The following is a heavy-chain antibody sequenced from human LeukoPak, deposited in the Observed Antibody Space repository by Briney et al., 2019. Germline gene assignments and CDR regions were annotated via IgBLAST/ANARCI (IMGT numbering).Heavy chain of an antibody. Sequence: GGSLRLSCAASGFTVSSNYMSWVRQAPGKGLEWVSVIYSGGSTYYADSVKGRFTISRDNSKNTLYVQMNSLRAEDTAVDYCAREARYCSSTSCSDWGQGTLVTVSS. CDR3: AREARYCSSTSCSD. J-gene: IGHJ4*02. CDR2: IYSGGST. CDR1: GFTVSSNY. D-gene: IGHD2-2*01. V-gene: IGHV3-66*02.